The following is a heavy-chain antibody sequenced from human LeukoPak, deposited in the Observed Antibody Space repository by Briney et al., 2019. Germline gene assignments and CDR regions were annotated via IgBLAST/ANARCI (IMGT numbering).Heavy chain of an antibody. CDR1: GFTFSSYW. V-gene: IGHV3-74*01. Sequence: GGSLRLSCAASGFTFSSYWMHWIRQAPGKGLVWVSRINSDGSSTSYADSVKGRFTISRDNAKNTLYLQMNGLRAEDTAVYYCARGNVFGHFDYWGQGTLVTVSS. D-gene: IGHD1-1*01. J-gene: IGHJ4*02. CDR3: ARGNVFGHFDY. CDR2: INSDGSST.